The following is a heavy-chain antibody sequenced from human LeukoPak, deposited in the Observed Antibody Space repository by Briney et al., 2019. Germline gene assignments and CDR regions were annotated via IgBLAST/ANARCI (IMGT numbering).Heavy chain of an antibody. CDR2: INPSGGRT. CDR3: ARGAHVRMYDSNHNCFDP. CDR1: GYTFTSYY. J-gene: IGHJ5*02. Sequence: ASVKVSCKASGYTFTSYYIYWMRQAHGHGLDWVGIINPSGGRTNYAHKFQGRVTMTRDMSTSTVYMELSSLRSEDTAVYYCARGAHVRMYDSNHNCFDPWGQGTLVTVSS. D-gene: IGHD3-22*01. V-gene: IGHV1-46*01.